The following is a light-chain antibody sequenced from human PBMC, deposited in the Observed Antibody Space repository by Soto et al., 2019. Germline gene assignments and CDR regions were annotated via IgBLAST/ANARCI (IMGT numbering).Light chain of an antibody. V-gene: IGKV4-1*01. CDR1: QSVLYSSDNRNY. Sequence: DIVMTQSPDSLAVSLGERATINCKSSQSVLYSSDNRNYLAWYQHKPGQPPKLLIYWASTRESGVPDRFSGSGSGTDFTLTISSLQAEDVAVYYCQQYYNTPRTFGGGTKVAIK. J-gene: IGKJ4*01. CDR3: QQYYNTPRT. CDR2: WAS.